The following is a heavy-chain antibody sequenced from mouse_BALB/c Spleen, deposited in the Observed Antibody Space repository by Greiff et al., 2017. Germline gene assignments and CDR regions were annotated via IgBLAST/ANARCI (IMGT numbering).Heavy chain of an antibody. CDR2: ISDGGSYT. J-gene: IGHJ1*01. CDR1: GFTFSDYY. Sequence: EVKLMESGGGLVKPGGSLKLSCAASGFTFSDYYMYWVRQTPEKRLEWVATISDGGSYTYYPDSVKGRFTISRDNAKNNLYLQMSSLKSEDTAMYYCARDRVPRGYFDVWGAGTTVTVSS. V-gene: IGHV5-4*02. D-gene: IGHD3-3*01. CDR3: ARDRVPRGYFDV.